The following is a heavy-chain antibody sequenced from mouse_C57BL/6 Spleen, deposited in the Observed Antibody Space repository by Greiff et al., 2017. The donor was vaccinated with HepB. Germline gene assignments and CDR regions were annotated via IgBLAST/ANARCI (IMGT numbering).Heavy chain of an antibody. CDR2: IFPGSGST. Sequence: VKLMESGPELVKPGASVKISCKASGYTFTDYYINWVKQRPGQGLEWIGWIFPGSGSTYYNEKFKGKATLTVDKSSSTAYMLLSSLTSEDSAVYFCARSVTTKGSWFAYWGQGTLVTVSA. V-gene: IGHV1-75*01. D-gene: IGHD2-2*01. CDR3: ARSVTTKGSWFAY. CDR1: GYTFTDYY. J-gene: IGHJ3*01.